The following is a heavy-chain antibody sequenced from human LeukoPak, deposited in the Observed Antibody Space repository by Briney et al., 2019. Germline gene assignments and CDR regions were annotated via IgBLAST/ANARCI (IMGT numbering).Heavy chain of an antibody. D-gene: IGHD5-12*01. V-gene: IGHV1-69*04. CDR2: IIPILGIA. Sequence: GASVKVSCKASGGTFSSYTISWVRQAPGQGREWMGRIIPILGIANYAQKFQGRVTITADKSTSTAYMELSSLRSEDTAVYYCARDPSRLPYTNWFDPWGQGTLVAVSS. J-gene: IGHJ5*02. CDR3: ARDPSRLPYTNWFDP. CDR1: GGTFSSYT.